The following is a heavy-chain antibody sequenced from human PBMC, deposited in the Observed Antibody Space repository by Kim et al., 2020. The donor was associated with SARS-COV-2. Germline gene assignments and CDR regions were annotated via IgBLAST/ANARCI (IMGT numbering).Heavy chain of an antibody. V-gene: IGHV4-59*13. CDR3: AILPRYSGYLDY. D-gene: IGHD5-12*01. Sequence: SETLSLTCTVSGGSISSYYWSWIRQPPGKGLEWIGYIYYSGSTNYNPSLKSRVTISVDTSKNQFSLKLSSVTAADTAVYYCAILPRYSGYLDYWGQGTLVTVSS. J-gene: IGHJ4*02. CDR1: GGSISSYY. CDR2: IYYSGST.